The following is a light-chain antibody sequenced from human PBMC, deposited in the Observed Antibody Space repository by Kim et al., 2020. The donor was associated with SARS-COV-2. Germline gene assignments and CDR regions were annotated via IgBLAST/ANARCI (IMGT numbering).Light chain of an antibody. V-gene: IGKV1-33*01. CDR3: QQFGNLMT. CDR2: DAS. J-gene: IGKJ5*01. Sequence: YASVGDRVTITCQASQDISNYLNWYQQKPGKAPKLLIFDASNLETGVPSRFSGSGSGTDFTLTISSLQPEDIATYYCQQFGNLMTFGQGTRLEIK. CDR1: QDISNY.